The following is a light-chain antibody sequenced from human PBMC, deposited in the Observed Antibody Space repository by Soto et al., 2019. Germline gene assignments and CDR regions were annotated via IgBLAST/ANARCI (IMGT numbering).Light chain of an antibody. Sequence: EIVMTQSPATVSVSPGEGATLSCRASQSVSSKLAWYQQKPGQAPRLLIYGASTRATDIPARFSGSGSGTEFTLTISSLQSEDLAVYYCQQYNNWPRTFGQGTKVEIK. V-gene: IGKV3-15*01. CDR3: QQYNNWPRT. CDR2: GAS. J-gene: IGKJ1*01. CDR1: QSVSSK.